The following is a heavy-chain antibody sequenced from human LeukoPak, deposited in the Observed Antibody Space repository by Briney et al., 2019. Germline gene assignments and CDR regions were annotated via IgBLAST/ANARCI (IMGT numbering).Heavy chain of an antibody. CDR1: GFSFSEYE. D-gene: IGHD1-26*01. CDR3: ARTTLSGAPRD. J-gene: IGHJ4*02. Sequence: GGSLRLSCVASGFSFSEYEMNWVRQAPGKGLEWISYINAGGSTIHYAASVRGRFTIPRDNAKNSLYLQMNNLRAKDTGIYYCARTTLSGAPRDWGQGSQVTISS. V-gene: IGHV3-48*03. CDR2: INAGGSTI.